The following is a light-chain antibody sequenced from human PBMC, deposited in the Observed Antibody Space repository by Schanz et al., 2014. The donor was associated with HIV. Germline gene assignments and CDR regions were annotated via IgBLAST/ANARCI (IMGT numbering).Light chain of an antibody. V-gene: IGLV2-8*01. Sequence: QSVLTQPPSASGSPGQSVTISCTGTRSDVGGYNYVSRYQQHPGKAPKLMMYEVTKRPSGVPDRFSGSKSGTTASLRVSGLQAEDEADYYCCSYGGSNNYVFGTGTKLTVL. CDR3: CSYGGSNNYV. CDR2: EVT. J-gene: IGLJ1*01. CDR1: RSDVGGYNY.